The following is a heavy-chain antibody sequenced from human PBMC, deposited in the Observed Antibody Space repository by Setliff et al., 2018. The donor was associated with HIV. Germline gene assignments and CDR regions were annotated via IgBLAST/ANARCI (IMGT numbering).Heavy chain of an antibody. CDR3: ARGGQWLLRETGFDP. V-gene: IGHV1-8*01. CDR1: GDTFTSYE. Sequence: ASVKVSCKASGDTFTSYEINWVRQATGQGLEWMGWMNPHSGKVGHAQKFQGRITMTRNTSISTVYMELSSLGSEDTAVYYCARGGQWLLRETGFDPWGQGTLVTVSS. D-gene: IGHD3-22*01. J-gene: IGHJ5*02. CDR2: MNPHSGKV.